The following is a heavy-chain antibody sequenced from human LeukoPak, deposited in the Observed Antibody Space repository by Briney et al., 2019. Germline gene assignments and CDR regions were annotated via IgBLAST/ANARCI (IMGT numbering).Heavy chain of an antibody. D-gene: IGHD3-10*01. CDR3: AASITMVRGPFDY. CDR1: GGTFSSYA. CDR2: IIPIFGTA. V-gene: IGHV1-69*05. J-gene: IGHJ4*02. Sequence: GASVKVSCKASGGTFSSYAISWVRQAPGQGLEWMRGIIPIFGTANYAQKFQGRVTITTDESTSTAYMELSSLRSEGTAVYYCAASITMVRGPFDYWGQGTLVTVSS.